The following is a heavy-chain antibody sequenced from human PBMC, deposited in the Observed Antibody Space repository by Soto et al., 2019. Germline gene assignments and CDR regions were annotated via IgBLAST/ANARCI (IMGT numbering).Heavy chain of an antibody. D-gene: IGHD3-10*01. CDR1: GGSISSYY. CDR2: IYYSGST. Sequence: QVQLQESGPGLVKPSETLSLTCTVSGGSISSYYWSWIRQPPGKGLEWIGYIYYSGSTNYNPSLKSRVTISVDTSKNQFSLKLSSVTAADTAVYCCARRYGGAFDIWGQGTMVTVSS. CDR3: ARRYGGAFDI. V-gene: IGHV4-59*08. J-gene: IGHJ3*02.